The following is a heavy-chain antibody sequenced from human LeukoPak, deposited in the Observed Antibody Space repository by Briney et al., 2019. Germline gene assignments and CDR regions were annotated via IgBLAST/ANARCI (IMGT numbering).Heavy chain of an antibody. CDR2: IYYSGST. V-gene: IGHV4-59*11. CDR1: GGSLSTHY. D-gene: IGHD3-22*01. Sequence: SETLSLTCTISGGSLSTHYWSWIRQPPGKGLEWIGHIYYSGSTNYAPPLKSRVTISKDTSQNPFSLRLSSVTAADTAVYYCASEPSGGYFFVDWGQGTLVTVSS. CDR3: ASEPSGGYFFVD. J-gene: IGHJ4*02.